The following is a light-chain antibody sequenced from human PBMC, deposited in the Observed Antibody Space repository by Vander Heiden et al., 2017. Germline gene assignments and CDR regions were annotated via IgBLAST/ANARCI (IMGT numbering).Light chain of an antibody. V-gene: IGLV7-46*01. CDR3: LLSYSGARPYV. CDR1: TGAVTSGHY. Sequence: QAVVTQEPSLTLSPGGTVTLTCGSSTGAVTSGHYPYWFQQKPGQAPRTLIYDTSTKHSWTPARFSGSLLGGKAALTLSGAQPEDEAEYYCLLSYSGARPYVFGTGTKVTAL. CDR2: DTS. J-gene: IGLJ1*01.